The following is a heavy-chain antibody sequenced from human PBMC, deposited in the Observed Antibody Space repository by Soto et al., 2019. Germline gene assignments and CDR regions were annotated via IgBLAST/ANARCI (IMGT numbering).Heavy chain of an antibody. D-gene: IGHD1-26*01. CDR1: GYTFTSYG. Sequence: QVQLEQSGAEVKKPGASVKVSCKGSGYTFTSYGITWVRQAPGQGLEWMGWISPNNGNTKYAQKLQGRVTMTTDTSTSTAYMELRSLTSDDTAVYYCATKREALSTYDFWGQGTLVTVSS. CDR2: ISPNNGNT. V-gene: IGHV1-18*04. CDR3: ATKREALSTYDF. J-gene: IGHJ4*02.